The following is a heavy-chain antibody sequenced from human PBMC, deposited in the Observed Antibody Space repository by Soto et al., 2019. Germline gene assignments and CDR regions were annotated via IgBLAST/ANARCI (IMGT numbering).Heavy chain of an antibody. CDR1: GYTFTSYY. J-gene: IGHJ6*02. D-gene: IGHD6-19*01. CDR3: AINIAVAGEYYYYGMDV. Sequence: ASGKVSCKASGYTFTSYYMHWVRQAPGQGLEWMGIINPSGGSTSYAQKFQGRVTMTRDTSTSTVYMELSSLRSEDTAVYYCAINIAVAGEYYYYGMDVWGQGTTVTVSS. CDR2: INPSGGST. V-gene: IGHV1-46*01.